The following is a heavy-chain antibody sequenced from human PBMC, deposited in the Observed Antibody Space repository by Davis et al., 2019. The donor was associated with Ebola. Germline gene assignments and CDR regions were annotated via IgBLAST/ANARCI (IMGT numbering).Heavy chain of an antibody. V-gene: IGHV3-48*02. CDR1: GFTFSRHS. D-gene: IGHD5-24*01. J-gene: IGHJ2*01. CDR3: AKDAEDGSGNWFFDF. CDR2: ISSGGHDT. Sequence: GESLKISCGASGFTFSRHSMNWVRQAPGKGLEWIAFISSGGHDTYYADSVRGRFTISRDNAKNLLYPQLNSLRDEDKALNYCAKDAEDGSGNWFFDFRGRGALVTVSS.